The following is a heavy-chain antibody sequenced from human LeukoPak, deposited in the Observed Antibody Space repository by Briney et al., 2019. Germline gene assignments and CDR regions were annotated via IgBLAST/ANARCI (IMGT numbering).Heavy chain of an antibody. J-gene: IGHJ5*02. CDR2: INPYIDNT. CDR1: GYTFTSNG. V-gene: IGHV1-18*01. CDR3: ARDSGTTGEVKFDP. D-gene: IGHD3-10*01. Sequence: PGASVKVSCKASGYTFTSNGISWVRQAPGQGLEWMGWINPYIDNTNYAQRLQGRVTMTTDTSTTTAYMELRSLRSDDTAVYYCARDSGTTGEVKFDPWGQGTLVTVSS.